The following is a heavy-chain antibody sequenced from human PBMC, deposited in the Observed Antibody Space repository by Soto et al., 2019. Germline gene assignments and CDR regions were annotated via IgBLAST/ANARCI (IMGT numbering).Heavy chain of an antibody. CDR2: IIPILGKA. CDR3: ATTLRGVGFSQFYYYYGMDV. CDR1: GYTFTSYD. J-gene: IGHJ6*02. V-gene: IGHV1-69*04. D-gene: IGHD3-10*01. Sequence: SVKVSCKASGYTFTSYDMHWVRQAPGQRLEWMGRIIPILGKAIYAQKFQGRVTMTEDTSTDTAYMELSSLRSEDTAVYYCATTLRGVGFSQFYYYYGMDVWVQGTTVTVSS.